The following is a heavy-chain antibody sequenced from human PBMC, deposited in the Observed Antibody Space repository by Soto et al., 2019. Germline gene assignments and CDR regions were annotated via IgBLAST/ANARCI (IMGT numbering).Heavy chain of an antibody. CDR1: GFTFSSYS. V-gene: IGHV3-48*01. D-gene: IGHD2-2*01. J-gene: IGHJ5*02. Sequence: PGGSLRLSCAASGFTFSSYSMNWVRQAPGKGLEWVSYISSSSSTIYYADSVKGRFTISRDNAKNSLYLQMNSLRAEDTAVYYCVKEKISTSCCNWFDPWGQGNLVTVSS. CDR2: ISSSSSTI. CDR3: VKEKISTSCCNWFDP.